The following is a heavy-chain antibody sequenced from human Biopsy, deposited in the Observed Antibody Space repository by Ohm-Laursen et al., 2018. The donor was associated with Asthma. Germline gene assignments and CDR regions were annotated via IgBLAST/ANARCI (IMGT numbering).Heavy chain of an antibody. CDR1: DYIFPRYY. CDR2: ISAYNGNT. D-gene: IGHD2-2*01. J-gene: IGHJ6*04. CDR3: AREATSGEVPFGYFYALDV. Sequence: SVKVSCKASDYIFPRYYISWVRQAPGQGLEWMGWISAYNGNTKLAQKLQDRVTMITDTSTSTAYMELRSLRSGDTAVYFCAREATSGEVPFGYFYALDVWGEGTTVTVSS. V-gene: IGHV1-18*01.